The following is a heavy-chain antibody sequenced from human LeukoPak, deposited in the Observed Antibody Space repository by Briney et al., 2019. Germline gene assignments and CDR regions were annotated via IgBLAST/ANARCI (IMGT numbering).Heavy chain of an antibody. Sequence: SETLSLTCTVSGGSISANVHYWGWIRQPPGKGLEWIGTIHYRGDTHYNPSLKSRVTISVDTSKNQFSLKLSSVTAADTAVYYCARGYYGSGSYYKSPSVFDYWGQGTLVTVSS. CDR1: GGSISANVHY. V-gene: IGHV4-39*07. CDR2: IHYRGDT. J-gene: IGHJ4*02. D-gene: IGHD3-10*01. CDR3: ARGYYGSGSYYKSPSVFDY.